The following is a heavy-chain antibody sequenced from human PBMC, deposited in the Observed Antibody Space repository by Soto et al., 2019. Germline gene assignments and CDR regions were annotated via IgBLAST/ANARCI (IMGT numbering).Heavy chain of an antibody. Sequence: SETLSLTCTVSGGSISSYYWSWIRQPPGKGLEWIGYIYYSGSTNYNPSLKSRVTISVDTSKNQFSLKLSSVTAADTAVYYCARGSVYSGYNYFDYWGQGTLVTVSS. J-gene: IGHJ4*02. D-gene: IGHD5-12*01. CDR2: IYYSGST. CDR3: ARGSVYSGYNYFDY. CDR1: GGSISSYY. V-gene: IGHV4-59*01.